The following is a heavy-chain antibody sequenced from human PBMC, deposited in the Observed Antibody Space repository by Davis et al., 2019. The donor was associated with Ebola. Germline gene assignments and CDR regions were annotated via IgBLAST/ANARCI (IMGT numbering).Heavy chain of an antibody. J-gene: IGHJ6*02. Sequence: AASVKVSCKASGGTFSSYAISWVRQAPGQGLEWMGGIIPIFGTANYAQKFQGRVTITADKSTSTAYMELSSLRSEDTAVYYCARCNYDFWSGIGAGYYGMDVWGQGTRVTVSS. CDR3: ARCNYDFWSGIGAGYYGMDV. CDR2: IIPIFGTA. V-gene: IGHV1-69*06. CDR1: GGTFSSYA. D-gene: IGHD3-3*01.